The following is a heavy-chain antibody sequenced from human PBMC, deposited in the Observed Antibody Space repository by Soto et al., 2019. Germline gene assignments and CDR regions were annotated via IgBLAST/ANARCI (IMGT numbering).Heavy chain of an antibody. D-gene: IGHD2-15*01. Sequence: PGVPLQSSSQCSGYSFSRYWSVWVRPMPGKGLEWMGIIYPGDSDTRYSPSFQGQVTFSADKSISTAYLQWSSLMASDTAVYFCARRYCGGGTCPNGMDVWGQGTKVTVSS. CDR2: IYPGDSDT. CDR3: ARRYCGGGTCPNGMDV. CDR1: GYSFSRYW. J-gene: IGHJ6*02. V-gene: IGHV5-51*01.